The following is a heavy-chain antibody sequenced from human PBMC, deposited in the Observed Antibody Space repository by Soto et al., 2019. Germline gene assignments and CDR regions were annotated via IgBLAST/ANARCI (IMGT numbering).Heavy chain of an antibody. Sequence: ASVKVSCKASGYTFTSYGISWVRQAPGQGLEWMGWISAYNGNTNYAQKLQGRVTMTTDTSTSTAYMELRSLRSDDTAMYYCARISYYSYYYGMDVWGQGTTVTVSS. J-gene: IGHJ6*02. CDR1: GYTFTSYG. CDR3: ARISYYSYYYGMDV. V-gene: IGHV1-18*01. D-gene: IGHD3-16*01. CDR2: ISAYNGNT.